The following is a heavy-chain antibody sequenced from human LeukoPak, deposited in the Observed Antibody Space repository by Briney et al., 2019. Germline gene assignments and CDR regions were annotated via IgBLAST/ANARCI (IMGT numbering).Heavy chain of an antibody. CDR2: ITGNGVGT. CDR1: GFTFSTYS. J-gene: IGHJ4*02. CDR3: ARGISKEDFHY. V-gene: IGHV3-64*01. Sequence: PGGSLRLSCAASGFTFSTYSMHWVRQAPGKGLEYVSAITGNGVGTFYANSVKGRFTISRDNSKNTLYLQMGSLRAEDMAVYYCARGISKEDFHYCGRGTLVTVSS. D-gene: IGHD2-2*01.